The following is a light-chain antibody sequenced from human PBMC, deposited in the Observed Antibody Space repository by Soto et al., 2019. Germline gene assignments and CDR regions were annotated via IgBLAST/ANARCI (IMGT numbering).Light chain of an antibody. Sequence: EIALTQSPATLSLSPGERVTLSCRASQSVSSYLAWYQQKPGQAPRFLIYDASNRATGIPARFSGSGSGTDFTLTISSLGPEDFAVYYCQQRSNWPPVTFGQGTRLEIK. CDR3: QQRSNWPPVT. J-gene: IGKJ5*01. CDR2: DAS. CDR1: QSVSSY. V-gene: IGKV3-11*01.